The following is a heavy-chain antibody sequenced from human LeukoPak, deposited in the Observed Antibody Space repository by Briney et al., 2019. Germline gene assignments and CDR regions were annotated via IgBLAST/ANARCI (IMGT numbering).Heavy chain of an antibody. CDR1: GYTFTSYA. CDR3: ARERGYCSSGSCYSHAVNWFDP. J-gene: IGHJ5*02. CDR2: INTNTGNP. D-gene: IGHD2-15*01. V-gene: IGHV7-4-1*02. Sequence: ASVKVSCKASGYTFTSYAMNWVRQAPGQGLEWMGWINTNTGNPTYAQGFTGRFVFSLDTSVSTAYLQISSLKAEDTAVYYCARERGYCSSGSCYSHAVNWFDPWGQGTLVTVSS.